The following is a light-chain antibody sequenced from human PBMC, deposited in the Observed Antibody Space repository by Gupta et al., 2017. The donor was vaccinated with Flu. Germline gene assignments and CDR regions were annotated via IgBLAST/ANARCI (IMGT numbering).Light chain of an antibody. CDR3: AAWFGLLGCWV. Sequence: QSVLTHHPSASGTPGRRVTISGSCSSSNVGSAYVYWFQQLPGTPPKLRIFRNEQRPSGAPDRFSGSNSATASLLAISGLRDEDEADYYCAAWFGLLGCWVFGGGTKLTVL. CDR1: SSNVGSAY. V-gene: IGLV1-47*01. CDR2: RNE. J-gene: IGLJ3*02.